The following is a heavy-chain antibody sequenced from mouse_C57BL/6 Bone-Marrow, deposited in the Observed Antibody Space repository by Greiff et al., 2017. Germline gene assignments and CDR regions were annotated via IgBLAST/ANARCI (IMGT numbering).Heavy chain of an antibody. J-gene: IGHJ2*01. CDR1: GYTFTSYW. Sequence: VQLQQPGAELVKPGASVKVSCKASGYTFTSYWMHWVKQRPGQGLEWIGRIHPSDSDTNYNQKFKGKATLTVDKSSSTAYMQLSSLTSEDSAVYYCGISRIYDGYSLGGWGQGTTLTVSS. CDR3: GISRIYDGYSLGG. V-gene: IGHV1-74*01. D-gene: IGHD2-3*01. CDR2: IHPSDSDT.